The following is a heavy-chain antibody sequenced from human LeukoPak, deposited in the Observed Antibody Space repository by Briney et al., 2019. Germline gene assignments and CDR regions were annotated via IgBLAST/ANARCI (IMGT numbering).Heavy chain of an antibody. J-gene: IGHJ4*02. CDR3: AREPPAY. Sequence: TGGSLRLSCVASGFNLSTYSMNWVRQAPGKGLEWVSSISSTGSFIYYRDSVKGRFTISRDNAKNSLYLQMNSLRAEDTAVYYCAREPPAYWGQGTLVTVSS. V-gene: IGHV3-21*01. CDR1: GFNLSTYS. CDR2: ISSTGSFI. D-gene: IGHD2-2*01.